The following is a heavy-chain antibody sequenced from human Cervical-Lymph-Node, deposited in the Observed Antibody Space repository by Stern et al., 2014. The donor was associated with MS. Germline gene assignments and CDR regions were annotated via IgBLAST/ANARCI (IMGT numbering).Heavy chain of an antibody. CDR3: ARLYDSSDYYSLGY. CDR1: GYTFTSTD. CDR2: MNPNSGNT. D-gene: IGHD3-22*01. J-gene: IGHJ4*02. Sequence: QVQLMQSGAEVKKPGASVKVSCEASGYTFTSTDINLVRQATGQGLEWMGWMNPNSGNTGYAQKFQGRVTMTRNTSISTAYLELSSLRSEDTAVYYCARLYDSSDYYSLGYWGQGTLVTVSS. V-gene: IGHV1-8*01.